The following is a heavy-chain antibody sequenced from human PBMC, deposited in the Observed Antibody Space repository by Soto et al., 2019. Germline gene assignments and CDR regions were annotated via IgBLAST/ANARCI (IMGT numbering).Heavy chain of an antibody. J-gene: IGHJ4*02. CDR1: GGSISSYY. V-gene: IGHV4-59*01. CDR2: IYYSGST. D-gene: IGHD1-1*01. CDR3: ATTDAGDFDY. Sequence: SETLSLTCTVSGGSISSYYWSWIRQPPGKGLEWIGYIYYSGSTNYNPSLKSRVTISVDTSKNQFSLKLSSVTAVDTAVYYCATTDAGDFDYWGQGTLVTVSS.